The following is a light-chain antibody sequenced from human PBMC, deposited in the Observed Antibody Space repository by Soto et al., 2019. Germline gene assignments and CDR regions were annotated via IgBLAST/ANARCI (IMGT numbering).Light chain of an antibody. V-gene: IGKV3-15*01. J-gene: IGKJ5*01. CDR1: QSVSSN. CDR3: QQYNNWPPLT. Sequence: EIVMTQSPATLSVSPGERATLSCRASQSVSSNLAWYQQKPGQAPRLLIFGASTRSTGIPARFSGSGSGTEFTLTISGLQSEDSAVYYCQQYNNWPPLTFGQGTRLEI. CDR2: GAS.